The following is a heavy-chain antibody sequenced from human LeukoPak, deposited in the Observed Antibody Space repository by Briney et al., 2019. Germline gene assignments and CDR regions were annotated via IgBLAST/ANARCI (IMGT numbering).Heavy chain of an antibody. Sequence: PGGSLRLSCAASGFTFSSSNMNWVSQAPGRGPEWVSSITGDSSYIYYADSVKGRFTISRDNAKNSLSLQMNSLRAEDTAVYYCPTEKNYGDYNAYGMDVWGQGTTAIVSS. J-gene: IGHJ6*02. V-gene: IGHV3-21*01. D-gene: IGHD4-17*01. CDR1: GFTFSSSN. CDR3: PTEKNYGDYNAYGMDV. CDR2: ITGDSSYI.